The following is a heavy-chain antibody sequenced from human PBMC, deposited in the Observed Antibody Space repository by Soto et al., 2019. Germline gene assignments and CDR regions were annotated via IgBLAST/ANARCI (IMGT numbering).Heavy chain of an antibody. J-gene: IGHJ4*02. CDR1: GFAFNTYA. CDR2: ISGSVDRT. Sequence: EVQLLESGGGLVQPGGSLRLSCAASGFAFNTYAMDCVRQAPGKGREWVSSISGSVDRTYYADSVKGRFTISRDNSENTLYLEMNSLRAEDTAVYYCANSDRGGSGNSNFWGQGTLVTVSS. CDR3: ANSDRGGSGNSNF. V-gene: IGHV3-23*01. D-gene: IGHD3-10*01.